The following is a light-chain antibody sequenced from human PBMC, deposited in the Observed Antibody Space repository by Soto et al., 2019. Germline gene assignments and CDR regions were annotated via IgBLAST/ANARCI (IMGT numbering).Light chain of an antibody. J-gene: IGKJ1*01. CDR2: DAS. V-gene: IGKV1D-12*01. CDR3: QQTDSIPQT. Sequence: DIQMTQSPSSVSASVGDRVAITCRASQGISSYLAWYQQKPGKAPNLLIYDASILQTGVPSRFSGSGSGTEFTLTISSLQPEDCATYYCQQTDSIPQTFGQGTKVEIK. CDR1: QGISSY.